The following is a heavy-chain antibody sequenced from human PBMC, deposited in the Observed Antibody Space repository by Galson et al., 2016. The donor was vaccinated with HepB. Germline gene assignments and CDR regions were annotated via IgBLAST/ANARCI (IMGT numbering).Heavy chain of an antibody. V-gene: IGHV3-23*01. CDR3: AKSSCGGEGYYRMDV. CDR2: ISGSGGRT. CDR1: GFTFSSYS. Sequence: SLRLSCAASGFTFSSYSMTWVRQAPGKGLEWVSAISGSGGRTLYADSVKGRFSISRDGSKNTLYLQLNSLRVEDTAVYYCAKSSCGGEGYYRMDVWGQGTTITVS. D-gene: IGHD2-21*01. J-gene: IGHJ6*02.